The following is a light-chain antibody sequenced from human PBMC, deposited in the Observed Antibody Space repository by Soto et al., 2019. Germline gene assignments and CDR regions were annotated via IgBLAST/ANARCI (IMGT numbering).Light chain of an antibody. Sequence: DIQLTQSPSFLSASVGDRVTITFRASQGISNYLAWYQQKPGKAPKLLIYAASTLESGVSSRFSGSGSGTEFTLTVSSLQPEDFEFYYFQPLNSYPRTFGPGTKVDIK. V-gene: IGKV1-9*01. CDR3: QPLNSYPRT. CDR1: QGISNY. CDR2: AAS. J-gene: IGKJ3*01.